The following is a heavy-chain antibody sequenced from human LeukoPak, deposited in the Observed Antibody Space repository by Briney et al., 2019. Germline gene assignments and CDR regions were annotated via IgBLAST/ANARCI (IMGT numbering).Heavy chain of an antibody. CDR1: GGTFSSYA. CDR2: IIPILGIA. J-gene: IGHJ4*02. Sequence: ASVKVSCKASGGTFSSYAISWVRQAPGQGLEWMGRIIPILGIANYAQKFQGRVTITADKSTSTAYMELSGLRSEDTAVYYCAADPYSTKYYFDYWGQGTLVTVSS. V-gene: IGHV1-69*04. CDR3: AADPYSTKYYFDY. D-gene: IGHD4-11*01.